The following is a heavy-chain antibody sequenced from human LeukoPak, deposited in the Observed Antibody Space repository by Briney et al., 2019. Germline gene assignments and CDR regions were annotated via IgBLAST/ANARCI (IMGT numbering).Heavy chain of an antibody. D-gene: IGHD3-22*01. CDR2: IYYSGNT. J-gene: IGHJ4*02. V-gene: IGHV4-59*08. Sequence: PSEALSLTCTVSGGSISSFYWCWARQPPRKGLEWIGYIYYSGNTNYNPSLQSRDTTSVDTSKNQYSLMLSSATAADTAVYCCARQHSSGDYCFDYWGQGTLVTVSS. CDR3: ARQHSSGDYCFDY. CDR1: GGSISSFY.